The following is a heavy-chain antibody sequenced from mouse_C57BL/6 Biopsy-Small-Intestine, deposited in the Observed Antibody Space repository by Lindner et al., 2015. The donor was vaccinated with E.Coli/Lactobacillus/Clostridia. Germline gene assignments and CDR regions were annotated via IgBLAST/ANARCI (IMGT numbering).Heavy chain of an antibody. D-gene: IGHD1-1*01. V-gene: IGHV5-17*01. J-gene: IGHJ2*01. CDR1: GFTFSDYG. CDR3: ARTTTVVPDY. Sequence: VQLQESGGGLVKPGGSLKLSCAASGFTFSDYGMHWARQAPEKGLEWVAYISSGSSTIYYADTVKGRFTISRDNAKNTLFLQMTSLRSEDTAMYYCARTTTVVPDYWGQGTTLTVSS. CDR2: ISSGSSTI.